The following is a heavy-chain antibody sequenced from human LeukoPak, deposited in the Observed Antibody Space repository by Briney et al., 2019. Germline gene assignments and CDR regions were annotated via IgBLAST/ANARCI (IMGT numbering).Heavy chain of an antibody. V-gene: IGHV3-30*02. CDR2: IRYDGSNK. CDR1: GFTFSSYA. J-gene: IGHJ4*02. CDR3: AKDLPVYGVLDY. D-gene: IGHD4-17*01. Sequence: PGGSLRLSCAASGFTFSSYAMSWVRQAPGKGLEWVAFIRYDGSNKYYADSVKGRFTISRDNSKNTLYLQMNSLRAEDTAVYYCAKDLPVYGVLDYWGQGTLVTVSS.